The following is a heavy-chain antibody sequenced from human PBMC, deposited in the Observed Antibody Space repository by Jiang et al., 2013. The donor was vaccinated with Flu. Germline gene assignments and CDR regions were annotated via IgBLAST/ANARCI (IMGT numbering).Heavy chain of an antibody. D-gene: IGHD3-22*01. CDR1: GFSFSTYG. J-gene: IGHJ4*02. CDR2: TSPDGTNQ. V-gene: IGHV3-30*18. Sequence: GGGVVQPGRSLRLSCAASGFSFSTYGMHWVRQAPGMGLEWVAITSPDGTNQYYADSVRGRFTISRDNSQNTLYLQMNSLRAEDTAVYYCAKTTYYSDTNGFEEYYFDYWGQGTLVTVSS. CDR3: AKTTYYSDTNGFEEYYFDY.